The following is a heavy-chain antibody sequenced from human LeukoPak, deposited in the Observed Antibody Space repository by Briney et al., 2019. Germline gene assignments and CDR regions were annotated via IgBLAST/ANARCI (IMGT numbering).Heavy chain of an antibody. CDR1: GSSISSGTYY. V-gene: IGHV4-61*01. Sequence: PSQTLSLTCTVSGSSISSGTYYWSWIRQPPGKGLEWIGYIYYSGSTNYNPSLKSRVTISVDTSKNQFSLKLSSVTAADTAVYYCARSRYIVVVPAAMLGPSRNWFDPWGQGTLVTVSS. CDR3: ARSRYIVVVPAAMLGPSRNWFDP. CDR2: IYYSGST. J-gene: IGHJ5*02. D-gene: IGHD2-2*01.